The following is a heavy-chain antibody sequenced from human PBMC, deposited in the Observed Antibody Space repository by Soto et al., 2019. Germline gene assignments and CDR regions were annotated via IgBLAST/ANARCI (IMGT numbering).Heavy chain of an antibody. CDR1: GFTFSSYS. Sequence: PGGSLRLSCAASGFTFSSYSMHWVSQAPGKGLEWVSYISSSSSTIYYADSVKGRFTISRDNAKNSLYLQMNSLRAEDTAVYYCARDSPPDAFDIWGQGTIVTVSS. CDR3: ARDSPPDAFDI. V-gene: IGHV3-48*01. CDR2: ISSSSSTI. J-gene: IGHJ3*02.